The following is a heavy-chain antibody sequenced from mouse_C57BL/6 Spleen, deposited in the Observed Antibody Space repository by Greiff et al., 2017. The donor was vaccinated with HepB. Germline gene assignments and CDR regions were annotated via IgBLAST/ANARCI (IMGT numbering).Heavy chain of an antibody. J-gene: IGHJ1*03. CDR2: IDPANGNT. CDR1: GFNIKNTY. Sequence: EVKLVESVAELVRPGASVKLSCTASGFNIKNTYMHWVKQRPEQGLEWIGRIDPANGNTKYAPKFQGKATITADTSSNTAYLQLSSLTSEGTAIYYWARDYYGSSHGYFDVWGTGTTVTVSS. V-gene: IGHV14-3*01. D-gene: IGHD1-1*01. CDR3: ARDYYGSSHGYFDV.